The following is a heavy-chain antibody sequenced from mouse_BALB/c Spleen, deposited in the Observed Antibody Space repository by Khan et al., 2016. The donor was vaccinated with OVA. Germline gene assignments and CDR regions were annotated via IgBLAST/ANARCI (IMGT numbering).Heavy chain of an antibody. Sequence: DLVKPGTSVKLYCKASGYTFTSYWINWIKQRPGQGLEWIGRIGPGSSNTYYNEMFKGKAALTVDTSSSTAYIQLSSLSSEDSAVYVCARENYYGRSCDAMDYWGQGTSVTVSS. CDR2: IGPGSSNT. CDR3: ARENYYGRSCDAMDY. CDR1: GYTFTSYW. J-gene: IGHJ4*01. D-gene: IGHD1-1*01. V-gene: IGHV1S41*01.